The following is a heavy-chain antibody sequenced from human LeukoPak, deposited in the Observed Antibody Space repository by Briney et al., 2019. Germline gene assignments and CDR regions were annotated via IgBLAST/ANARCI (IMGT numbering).Heavy chain of an antibody. CDR1: GGSIRSSSYY. D-gene: IGHD3-3*01. V-gene: IGHV4-39*01. J-gene: IGHJ4*02. CDR3: ARLSRFLEWSIKAKTDY. Sequence: SETLSLTCTVSGGSIRSSSYYWGWIRQPPGKGLEWIGSIYYSGSTFYNPSLKSRVTISVDTSKNQFSLKLSSVTAADTAVYYCARLSRFLEWSIKAKTDYGGQGTLVTVSS. CDR2: IYYSGST.